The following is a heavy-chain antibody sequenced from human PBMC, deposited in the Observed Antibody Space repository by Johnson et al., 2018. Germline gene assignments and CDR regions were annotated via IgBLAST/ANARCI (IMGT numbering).Heavy chain of an antibody. CDR3: ARGDRGNLYKGYYYYMDV. Sequence: QVQLQESGPGLVKPSETLSLTCTVSGGSISSYYLSWIRQPPGKGLEWIGYIYYSGSTNYNPSLKSRVTISVNTSKNQISLKLSSVTAADTAVYYCARGDRGNLYKGYYYYMDVWGKGTTVTVSS. V-gene: IGHV4-59*01. CDR2: IYYSGST. J-gene: IGHJ6*03. D-gene: IGHD3-22*01. CDR1: GGSISSYY.